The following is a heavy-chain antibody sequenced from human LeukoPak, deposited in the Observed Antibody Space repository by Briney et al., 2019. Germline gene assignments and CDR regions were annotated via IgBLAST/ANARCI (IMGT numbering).Heavy chain of an antibody. CDR1: GFTFSSYA. CDR2: ISYDGSNK. CDR3: AVVPAADDAFDI. V-gene: IGHV3-30*01. J-gene: IGHJ3*02. D-gene: IGHD2-2*01. Sequence: GGSLRLSCAASGFTFSSYAMHWVRQAPGKGLEWVAAISYDGSNKYYADSVKGRFTISRDNSKNTLYLQMNSLRAEDTAVYYSAVVPAADDAFDIWGQGTMVTVSS.